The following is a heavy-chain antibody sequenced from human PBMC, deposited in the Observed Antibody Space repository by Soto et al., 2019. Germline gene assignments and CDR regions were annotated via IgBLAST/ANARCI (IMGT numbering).Heavy chain of an antibody. V-gene: IGHV3-33*05. CDR2: ISYDGSWK. CDR1: GFSFSDYG. Sequence: QVQLVESGGGVVQPGRSLRLSCAAAGFSFSDYGMHWVRQPPGKGLEWVAVISYDGSWKDYAASVRGRFTMSRDNYKNTVYLQMDSLRAEDTAVYYCARDPRYARSGVFWGQGTLVTVSS. CDR3: ARDPRYARSGVF. D-gene: IGHD3-16*01. J-gene: IGHJ4*02.